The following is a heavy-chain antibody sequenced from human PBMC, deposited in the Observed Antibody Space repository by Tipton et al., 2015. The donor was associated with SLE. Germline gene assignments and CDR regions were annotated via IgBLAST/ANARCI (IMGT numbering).Heavy chain of an antibody. J-gene: IGHJ4*02. Sequence: GLVKPSETLSLTCTVSGGSISNYYWSWIRQPPGKGLEWIGYIYHSGSTNYNPSLKSRVTISVDTSKNQFSLKLSSVTAADTAVYYCANPRGYCTNGVCYHFDYWGQGTLVPGSS. CDR1: GGSISNYY. D-gene: IGHD2-8*01. CDR3: ANPRGYCTNGVCYHFDY. V-gene: IGHV4-59*01. CDR2: IYHSGST.